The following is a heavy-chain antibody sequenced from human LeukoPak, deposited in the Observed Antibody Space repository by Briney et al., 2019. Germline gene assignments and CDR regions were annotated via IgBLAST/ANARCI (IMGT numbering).Heavy chain of an antibody. D-gene: IGHD3-10*01. CDR3: ARADGYYYGSGSYYSFDY. V-gene: IGHV1-8*02. J-gene: IGHJ4*02. Sequence: GASVKVSCKASGYTFTSYGINWVRQATGQGLEWMGWMNPNSGNTGYAQKFQGRVTMTRNTSISTAYMELSSLRSEDTAVYYCARADGYYYGSGSYYSFDYWGQGTLVTVSS. CDR1: GYTFTSYG. CDR2: MNPNSGNT.